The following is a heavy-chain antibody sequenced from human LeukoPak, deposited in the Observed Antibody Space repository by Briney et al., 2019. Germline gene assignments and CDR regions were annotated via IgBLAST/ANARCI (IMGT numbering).Heavy chain of an antibody. V-gene: IGHV3-13*01. CDR2: IGTAGDT. Sequence: PGGSLRLSCAASGFTFSSYDMHWVRQATGKGLEWVSAIGTAGDTYYPGSVKGRFTISRDNSKNTLYLQMNSLRAEDTAVYYCARNTYCGGDCYWFDYWGQGTLVTVSS. J-gene: IGHJ4*02. CDR3: ARNTYCGGDCYWFDY. CDR1: GFTFSSYD. D-gene: IGHD2-21*02.